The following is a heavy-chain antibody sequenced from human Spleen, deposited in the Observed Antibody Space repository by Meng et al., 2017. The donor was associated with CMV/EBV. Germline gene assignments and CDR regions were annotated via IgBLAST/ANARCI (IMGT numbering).Heavy chain of an antibody. CDR3: VREKRECYYDSSASPQRRVCHYYGLDV. D-gene: IGHD3-22*01. V-gene: IGHV4-61*01. Sequence: SETLSLTCTVSGGSVSSGSYYWSWIRQPPGKGLEWIGYIYYNGYTNYNPSLKSRVTISLDTSKNQFSLKLSSVTAADTATYYCVREKRECYYDSSASPQRRVCHYYGLDVWDQGTTVTVSS. CDR2: IYYNGYT. CDR1: GGSVSSGSYY. J-gene: IGHJ6*02.